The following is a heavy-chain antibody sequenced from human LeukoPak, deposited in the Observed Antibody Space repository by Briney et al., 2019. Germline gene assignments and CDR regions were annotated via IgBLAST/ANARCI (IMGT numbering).Heavy chain of an antibody. CDR3: TRDSYGSGSYYWFDP. V-gene: IGHV3-48*02. CDR1: GFTFSSYS. J-gene: IGHJ5*02. Sequence: GRSLRLSCAASGFTFSSYSMNWVRQAPGKGLEWVSYISSSSSTIFYADSVKGRFTISRDNAQNSLYLQMNSLRDEDTAVYYCTRDSYGSGSYYWFDPWGQGTLVTVSS. CDR2: ISSSSSTI. D-gene: IGHD3-10*01.